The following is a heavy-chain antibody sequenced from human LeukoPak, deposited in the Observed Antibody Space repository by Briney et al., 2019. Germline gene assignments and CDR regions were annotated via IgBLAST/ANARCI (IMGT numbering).Heavy chain of an antibody. J-gene: IGHJ4*02. CDR2: ISYDGSNK. Sequence: GGSLRLSCAASGFTFSSYGMHWVRQAPGKGLEWVAVISYDGSNKNYVDSVKGRFTISGDNAKNSLYLQMNSLRDEDTAVYYCARATNQEYWGQGTLVTVSS. D-gene: IGHD2-8*01. CDR3: ARATNQEY. V-gene: IGHV3-30*03. CDR1: GFTFSSYG.